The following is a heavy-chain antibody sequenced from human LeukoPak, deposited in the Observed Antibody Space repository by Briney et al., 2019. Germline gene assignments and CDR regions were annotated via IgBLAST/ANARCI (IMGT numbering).Heavy chain of an antibody. D-gene: IGHD1-26*01. CDR2: IIPIFGTA. Sequence: SVKVSCKASGGTFSSYANSWVRQAPGQGLEWMGRIIPIFGTANYAQKFQGRVTITTDESTSTAYMELSSLRSEGTAVYYCARDEVGALQNDYWGQGTLVTVSS. CDR1: GGTFSSYA. CDR3: ARDEVGALQNDY. V-gene: IGHV1-69*05. J-gene: IGHJ4*02.